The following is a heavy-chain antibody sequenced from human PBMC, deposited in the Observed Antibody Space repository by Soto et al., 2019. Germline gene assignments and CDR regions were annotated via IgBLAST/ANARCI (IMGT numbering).Heavy chain of an antibody. J-gene: IGHJ6*02. Sequence: PLTLPCTVAGRSVREDRYYGSWQGQPQREGLEWIEYIYYSGSTNYNPTLKCRVTISVDTSKHQFTLKLSWVTAAATAVYYCTREVRYFDCSGIDVWGQGTTVTVSS. V-gene: IGHV4-61*01. CDR1: GRSVREDRYY. D-gene: IGHD3-9*01. CDR2: IYYSGST. CDR3: TREVRYFDCSGIDV.